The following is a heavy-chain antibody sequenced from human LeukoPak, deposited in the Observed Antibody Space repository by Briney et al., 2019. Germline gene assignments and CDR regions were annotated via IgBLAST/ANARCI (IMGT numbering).Heavy chain of an antibody. Sequence: GGSLRLSCAASGFIISSYEMTWVRQAPGKGLEWVALIYGDDYTFYADSVEGRFTVSRDRSKNTVYLRLNSLRPEDTAVYFCARGPSLVPATIYYHYMDVWGTGTTVTVSS. J-gene: IGHJ6*03. V-gene: IGHV3-53*01. CDR1: GFIISSYE. CDR3: ARGPSLVPATIYYHYMDV. CDR2: IYGDDYT. D-gene: IGHD2-2*01.